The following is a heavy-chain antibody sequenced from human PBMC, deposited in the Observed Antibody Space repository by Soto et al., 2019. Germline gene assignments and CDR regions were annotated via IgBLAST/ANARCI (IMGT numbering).Heavy chain of an antibody. Sequence: QVQLVESGGGLVKPGGSLRLSCADSGFTFSDYYMSCIRQAPGKGLEWVSYISSRSSYTNYADSVKGRFTISRDNVKNSLYLQMNSLRAEDTAVYYCARDVGYCSGGSCYGGAYYYGMDVWGQGTTVTVSS. V-gene: IGHV3-11*06. CDR1: GFTFSDYY. CDR2: ISSRSSYT. CDR3: ARDVGYCSGGSCYGGAYYYGMDV. J-gene: IGHJ6*02. D-gene: IGHD2-15*01.